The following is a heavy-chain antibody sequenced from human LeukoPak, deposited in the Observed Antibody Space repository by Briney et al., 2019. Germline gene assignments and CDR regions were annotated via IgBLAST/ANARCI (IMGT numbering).Heavy chain of an antibody. CDR3: AKGRKSYYYGMDV. CDR1: GGSISSYY. J-gene: IGHJ6*02. Sequence: SETLSLTCTVSGGSISSYYWSWIRQPPGKGLEWIGYIYYSGSTNYNPSLKSRVTMSVDTSKNQFSLKLSSVTAADTAVYHCAKGRKSYYYGMDVWGQGTTVTVSS. CDR2: IYYSGST. V-gene: IGHV4-59*01.